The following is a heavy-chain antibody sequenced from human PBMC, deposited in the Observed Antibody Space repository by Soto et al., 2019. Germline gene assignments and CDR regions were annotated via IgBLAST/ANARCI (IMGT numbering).Heavy chain of an antibody. CDR3: AKEGGLSGSYYISSSYYFDY. D-gene: IGHD1-26*01. V-gene: IGHV3-30*18. CDR2: ISYDGSNT. CDR1: GFTFSSYG. Sequence: QVQLAESGEGVVQPGRSLRLSCVASGFTFSSYGMHWVRQAPGKGLEWVAIISYDGSNTYYADSVKGRFTISRDNSKNTLYLQMNSLRAEDTSVYYCAKEGGLSGSYYISSSYYFDYWGQGTLVTVSS. J-gene: IGHJ4*02.